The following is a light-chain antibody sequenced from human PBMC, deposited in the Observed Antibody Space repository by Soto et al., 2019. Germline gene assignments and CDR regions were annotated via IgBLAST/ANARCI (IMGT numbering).Light chain of an antibody. J-gene: IGLJ2*01. CDR2: DVS. Sequence: QSVLTQPASVSGSPGQSITISCTGTSSDVGGYNYVSWYQQHPGKAPKVMIYDVSKRPSGISNRFSGSKSGNTASLTISGLQVEDEADYYCSSYRSGSTRVVFGGGTQLTVL. V-gene: IGLV2-14*03. CDR1: SSDVGGYNY. CDR3: SSYRSGSTRVV.